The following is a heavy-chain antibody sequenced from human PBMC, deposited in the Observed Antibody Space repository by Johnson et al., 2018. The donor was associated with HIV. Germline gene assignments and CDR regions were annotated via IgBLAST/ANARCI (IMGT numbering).Heavy chain of an antibody. D-gene: IGHD2-21*01. V-gene: IGHV3-64*01. CDR2: ISSNGGST. CDR1: GFTFSSYA. CDR3: ARGGGIAMHDAFDI. Sequence: VQVVESGGGLVQPGGSLRLSCAASGFTFSSYAMHWVRQAPGKGLEYVSAISSNGGSTYYANSVKGRFTISRDNSKNTLYLQMGSLRAEDMAVYYCARGGGIAMHDAFDIWGQGTEVIVSS. J-gene: IGHJ3*02.